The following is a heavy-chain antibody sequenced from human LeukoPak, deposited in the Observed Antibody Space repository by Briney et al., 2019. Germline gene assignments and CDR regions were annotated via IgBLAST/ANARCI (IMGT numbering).Heavy chain of an antibody. CDR2: INPSGGST. Sequence: ASVKVSCKASGYTFTRYYMHWVRQAPGQGLEWMGIINPSGGSTSYAQKFQGRVNMTRDTSTSTVYMELSSLRSEDTAVYSCASIRDGYNTFDYWGQGTLVTVSS. V-gene: IGHV1-46*01. CDR1: GYTFTRYY. J-gene: IGHJ4*02. D-gene: IGHD5-24*01. CDR3: ASIRDGYNTFDY.